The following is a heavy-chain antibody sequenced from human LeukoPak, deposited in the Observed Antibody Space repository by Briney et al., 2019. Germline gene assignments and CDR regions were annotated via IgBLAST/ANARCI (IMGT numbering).Heavy chain of an antibody. V-gene: IGHV3-48*01. CDR1: GFTISTYS. J-gene: IGHJ6*03. D-gene: IGHD1-14*01. Sequence: GGSLRLSCAASGFTISTYSLNWVRQAPGKGLEWVSYISSNSSTIFYADSVKGRFTISRDNVKNSLYVQMNSLRVEDTAVYYCARDGIMDVCGKGTTVTVSS. CDR3: ARDGIMDV. CDR2: ISSNSSTI.